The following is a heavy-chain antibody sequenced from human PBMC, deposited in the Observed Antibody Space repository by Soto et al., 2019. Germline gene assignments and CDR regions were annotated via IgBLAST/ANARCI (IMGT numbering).Heavy chain of an antibody. D-gene: IGHD6-19*01. CDR2: ISSYGADR. CDR1: GFTFNSYA. J-gene: IGHJ4*02. V-gene: IGHV3-64D*06. CDR3: VKEGYMRSDWYGQFDY. Sequence: GGSLRLSCSASGFTFNSYAMHWVRQAPGKGLEFVSAISSYGADRYYADSVKGRFAISRDNSKNTLYLQMSSLRAEDTALYYCVKEGYMRSDWYGQFDYWGQGALVTVSS.